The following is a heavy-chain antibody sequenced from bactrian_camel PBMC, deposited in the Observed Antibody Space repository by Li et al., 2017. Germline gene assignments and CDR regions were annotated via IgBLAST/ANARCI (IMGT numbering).Heavy chain of an antibody. D-gene: IGHD6*01. J-gene: IGHJ6*01. CDR2: IYNDTASTYINT. V-gene: IGHV3-2*01. Sequence: HVQLVESGGGLVQPGGSLRLSCAASGTTLSSHYVTWVRQVPEKGLEWVSIIYNDTASTYINTYYQDSVKGRFTISRDNAKNTLFLQMSSLKTEDTAVYYCTRDRGLAVPAGSFDYWAQGTQVTVS. CDR1: GTTLSSHY. CDR3: TRDRGLAVPAGSFDY.